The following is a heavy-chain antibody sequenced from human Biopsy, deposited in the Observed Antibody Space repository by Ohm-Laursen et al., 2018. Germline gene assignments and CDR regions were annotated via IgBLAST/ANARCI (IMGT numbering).Heavy chain of an antibody. CDR3: ARDGRGYNYQYYYGMDV. Sequence: SLRLSCTASGFKLDNYGMNWVRQAPGKGLECVAVIWYDGSDKYYGDSVKGRFTISRDNARNTVDLQMNSLRAEDTAVYYCARDGRGYNYQYYYGMDVWGQGTAVTVSS. CDR1: GFKLDNYG. V-gene: IGHV3-33*01. D-gene: IGHD1-1*01. J-gene: IGHJ6*02. CDR2: IWYDGSDK.